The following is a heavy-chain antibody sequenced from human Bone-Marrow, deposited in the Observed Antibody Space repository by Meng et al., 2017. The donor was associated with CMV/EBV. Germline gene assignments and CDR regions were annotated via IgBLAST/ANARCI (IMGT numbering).Heavy chain of an antibody. D-gene: IGHD3-22*01. J-gene: IGHJ4*02. CDR2: IIPIFGTA. V-gene: IGHV1-69*05. CDR1: GGTFSTYA. Sequence: SVKVSCNAAGGTFSTYAISWVRQAPGQGLEWMGGIIPIFGTANYAQKFQGRVTITTDESTSTAYKELSSLRSEDTAVYYCASGYFDSSGYYGSFDYWGQGTLVTVSS. CDR3: ASGYFDSSGYYGSFDY.